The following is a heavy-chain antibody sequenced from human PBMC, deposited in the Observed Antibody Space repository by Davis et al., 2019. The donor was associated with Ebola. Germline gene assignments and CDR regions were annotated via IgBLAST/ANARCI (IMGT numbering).Heavy chain of an antibody. Sequence: PSETLSLTCAVYGGSFSGYYWSWIRQPPGKGLEWIEEINHSGSTNYNPSLKSRVTISVDTSKNQFSLKLSSVTAADTAVYYCARDSTGYCSSTSCYRGYYYYGMDVWGQGTTVTVSS. D-gene: IGHD2-2*02. CDR2: INHSGST. V-gene: IGHV4-34*01. CDR3: ARDSTGYCSSTSCYRGYYYYGMDV. J-gene: IGHJ6*02. CDR1: GGSFSGYY.